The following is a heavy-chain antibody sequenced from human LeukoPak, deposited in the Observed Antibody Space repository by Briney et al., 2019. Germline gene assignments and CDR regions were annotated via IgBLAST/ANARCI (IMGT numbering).Heavy chain of an antibody. J-gene: IGHJ3*01. Sequence: QPGGSLRLSCAASGFPFSSYWMTWVRQAPGKGLEWVANIKQDGGEKYYVDSVKGRFTISRDNAKNSVYLQMNSLRAEDTAAYYCAREDYYGSGSYVAWGGPFDVWGQGTTVTVSS. CDR1: GFPFSSYW. D-gene: IGHD3-10*01. CDR3: AREDYYGSGSYVAWGGPFDV. V-gene: IGHV3-7*01. CDR2: IKQDGGEK.